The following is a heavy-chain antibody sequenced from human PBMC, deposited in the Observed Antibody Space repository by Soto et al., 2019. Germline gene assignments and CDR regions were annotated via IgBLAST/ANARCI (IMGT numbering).Heavy chain of an antibody. CDR1: HGSISSHY. V-gene: IGHV4-59*11. Sequence: PXXTLSLTCTVSHGSISSHYWAWVRQPPGQGLDWIGYIXHSGNXNYSTHIKSRXXISIDKSXXQFYTEMNSLTAAETAVYFCARMEGATIYFFDYWGQGTQVTVSS. D-gene: IGHD3-16*01. J-gene: IGHJ4*02. CDR3: ARMEGATIYFFDY. CDR2: IXHSGNX.